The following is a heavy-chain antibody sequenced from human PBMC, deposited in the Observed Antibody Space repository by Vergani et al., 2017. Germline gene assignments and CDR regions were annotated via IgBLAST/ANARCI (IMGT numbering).Heavy chain of an antibody. V-gene: IGHV3-30-3*01. CDR3: ARDLYRAYYYGMDV. CDR1: GYTLTELS. J-gene: IGHJ6*02. CDR2: ISYDGSNK. D-gene: IGHD4-11*01. Sequence: QVQLVQSGAEVKKPGASVKVSCKVSGYTLTELSMHWVRQAPGKGLEWVAVISYDGSNKYYADSVKGRFTISRDNSKNTLYLQMNSLRAEDTAVYYCARDLYRAYYYGMDVWGQGTTVTVSS.